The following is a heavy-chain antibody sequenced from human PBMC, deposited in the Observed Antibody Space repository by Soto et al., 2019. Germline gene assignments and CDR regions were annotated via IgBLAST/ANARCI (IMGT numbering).Heavy chain of an antibody. J-gene: IGHJ6*02. CDR2: IYYSGST. CDR1: GGSISSYY. D-gene: IGHD3-3*01. V-gene: IGHV4-59*01. Sequence: SETLSLTCTVSGGSISSYYWSWIRQTPGKGLEWIWDIYYSGSTNYNPSLKSRVTISVDTSKNQFSLKLSSVTAADTAVYYCARGDFWSGYYTDSYSYYGMDVWGQGTTVTVSS. CDR3: ARGDFWSGYYTDSYSYYGMDV.